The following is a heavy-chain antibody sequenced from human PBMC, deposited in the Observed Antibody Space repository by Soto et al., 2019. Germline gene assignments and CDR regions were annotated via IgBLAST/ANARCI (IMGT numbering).Heavy chain of an antibody. Sequence: ASVKVSCKASGGTFSSYAISWVRQAPGQGLEWMGGIIPIFGTANYAQKFQGRVTITADESTSTAYMELSSLRSEDTAVYYCARGRYSSSWYVSYYYYGMDVWGQGTTVTVSS. D-gene: IGHD6-13*01. CDR1: GGTFSSYA. CDR2: IIPIFGTA. J-gene: IGHJ6*02. CDR3: ARGRYSSSWYVSYYYYGMDV. V-gene: IGHV1-69*13.